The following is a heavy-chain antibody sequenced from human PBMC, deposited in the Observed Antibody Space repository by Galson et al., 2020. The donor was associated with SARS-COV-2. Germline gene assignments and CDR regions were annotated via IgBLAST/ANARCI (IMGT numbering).Heavy chain of an antibody. D-gene: IGHD3-22*01. Sequence: ASETLSLTCAVSGGSISSGGYSWSWIRQPPGKGLEWIGYIYHSGSTYYNPSLKSRVTISVDRSKNQFSLKLSSVTAADTAVYYCARTNNYYDSSGYYYVDWYFDLWGRGTLVTVSS. J-gene: IGHJ2*01. CDR1: GGSISSGGYS. CDR2: IYHSGST. V-gene: IGHV4-30-2*01. CDR3: ARTNNYYDSSGYYYVDWYFDL.